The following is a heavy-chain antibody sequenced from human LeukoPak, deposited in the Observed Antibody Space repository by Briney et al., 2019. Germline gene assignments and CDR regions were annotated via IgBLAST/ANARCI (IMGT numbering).Heavy chain of an antibody. D-gene: IGHD3-22*01. Sequence: SVKVSCKASGYTFTSYGISWVRQAPGQGFEWMGGIIPIFGTANYAQKFQGRVTITADESTRTAYMELRTLRSEDTAIYYCARGSGETGGYYYVYWGRGTPVTVSS. V-gene: IGHV1-69*13. CDR2: IIPIFGTA. J-gene: IGHJ4*02. CDR1: GYTFTSYG. CDR3: ARGSGETGGYYYVY.